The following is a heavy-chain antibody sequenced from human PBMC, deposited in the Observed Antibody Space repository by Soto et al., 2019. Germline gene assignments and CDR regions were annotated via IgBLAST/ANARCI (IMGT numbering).Heavy chain of an antibody. CDR2: IKQDGSEK. CDR1: GFTFSSYW. D-gene: IGHD6-6*01. Sequence: GGSLRLSCAASGFTFSSYWMSWVRQAPGKGLEWVANIKQDGSEKYYVDSVKGRFTISRDNAKNSLYLQMSSLRAEDTAVYYCARSIAARLNWLDPWGQGTLVTVSS. CDR3: ARSIAARLNWLDP. V-gene: IGHV3-7*01. J-gene: IGHJ5*02.